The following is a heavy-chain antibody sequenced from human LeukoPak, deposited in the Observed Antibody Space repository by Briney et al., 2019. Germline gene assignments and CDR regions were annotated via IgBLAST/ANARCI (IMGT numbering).Heavy chain of an antibody. V-gene: IGHV3-48*03. J-gene: IGHJ4*02. D-gene: IGHD6-13*01. CDR3: ANIPGYSSSWYGN. Sequence: GGSLRLSCAASGFTFSSYEMKWVRQAPGKGLEWVSYISSSGSTIYYADSVKGRFTISRDNAKNSLYLQMNSLRAEDTAVYYCANIPGYSSSWYGNWGQGTLVTVSS. CDR1: GFTFSSYE. CDR2: ISSSGSTI.